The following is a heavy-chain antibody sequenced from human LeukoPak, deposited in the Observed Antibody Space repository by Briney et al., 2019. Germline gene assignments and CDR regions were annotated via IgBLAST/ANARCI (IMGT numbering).Heavy chain of an antibody. CDR2: IYHSGST. CDR1: GGSFSSGGYS. J-gene: IGHJ5*02. Sequence: SETLSLTCAVYGGSFSSGGYSWSWIRQPPGKGLEWIGYIYHSGSTYYNPSLKSRVTISVDRSKNQFSLKLSSVTAADTAVYYCARSLHYSGWFDPWGQGTLVTVSS. CDR3: ARSLHYSGWFDP. D-gene: IGHD4-4*01. V-gene: IGHV4-30-2*01.